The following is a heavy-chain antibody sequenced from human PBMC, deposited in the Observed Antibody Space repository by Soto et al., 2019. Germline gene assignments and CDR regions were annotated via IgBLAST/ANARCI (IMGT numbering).Heavy chain of an antibody. Sequence: QVQLVQSGAEVKKPGSSVKVSCKASGGTFSSYAISWVRQAPGQGLEWMGGIIPIFGTANYAQKFQGRVTITADESTSTAYMELSSLRSEDTAVYYCATQHRLVVVTALYGSGNAFDIWGQGTMVTVSS. CDR2: IIPIFGTA. V-gene: IGHV1-69*01. D-gene: IGHD2-21*02. CDR1: GGTFSSYA. CDR3: ATQHRLVVVTALYGSGNAFDI. J-gene: IGHJ3*02.